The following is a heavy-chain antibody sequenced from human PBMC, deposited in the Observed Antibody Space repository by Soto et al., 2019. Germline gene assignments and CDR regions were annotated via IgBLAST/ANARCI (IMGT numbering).Heavy chain of an antibody. CDR3: ARDFREDG. CDR2: ISSNGGST. Sequence: EVQLVESGGGLVQPGGSLRLSCAASGFTFSSYAMHWVRQAPGKGLEYVSAISSNGGSTYYANSVKGRFTISRDNSMNTLYLQMGSLRAEDVAVYYCARDFREDGWGQGPLVTVSS. V-gene: IGHV3-64*01. CDR1: GFTFSSYA. J-gene: IGHJ4*02. D-gene: IGHD1-26*01.